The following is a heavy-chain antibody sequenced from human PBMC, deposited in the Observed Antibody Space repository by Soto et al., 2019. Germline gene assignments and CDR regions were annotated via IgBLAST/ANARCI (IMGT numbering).Heavy chain of an antibody. V-gene: IGHV1-69*13. J-gene: IGHJ5*02. CDR1: GGTFSSYA. D-gene: IGHD3-22*01. Sequence: GASVKVSCKASGGTFSSYAISWVRQAPGQGLEWMGGIIPIFGTANYAQKFQGRVTITADESTSTAYMELSSLRSEDTAVYYCARGDSSGYYNQINWFDPWGQGTLVTVSS. CDR3: ARGDSSGYYNQINWFDP. CDR2: IIPIFGTA.